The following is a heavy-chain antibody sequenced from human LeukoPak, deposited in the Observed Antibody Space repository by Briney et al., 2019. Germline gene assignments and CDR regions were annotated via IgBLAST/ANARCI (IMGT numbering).Heavy chain of an antibody. CDR2: ISGSGGTT. CDR3: AKDQDLQLVGDY. V-gene: IGHV3-23*01. CDR1: GFTFSGYA. Sequence: GGSLRLSCAASGFTFSGYAMSWVRQAPGKGLEWVSDISGSGGTTHYADSVQGRFTISRDNSKNTLYLQMDSLRAEDTAVYFCAKDQDLQLVGDYWGQGTLVSVSS. D-gene: IGHD6-13*01. J-gene: IGHJ4*02.